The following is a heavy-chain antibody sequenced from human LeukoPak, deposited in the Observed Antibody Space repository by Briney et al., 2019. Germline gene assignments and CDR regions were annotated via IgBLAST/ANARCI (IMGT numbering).Heavy chain of an antibody. CDR1: GFTFSSYA. D-gene: IGHD3-22*01. CDR2: ISYDGSNK. Sequence: GRPLRLSCAASGFTFSSYAMHWVRQAPGKGLAGVAVISYDGSNKYYADSVKGRFTISRDNSKNTLYLQMNSLRAEDTAVYYCARDYYDSSGYYRLGAFDIWGQGTMVTVSS. V-gene: IGHV3-30-3*01. CDR3: ARDYYDSSGYYRLGAFDI. J-gene: IGHJ3*02.